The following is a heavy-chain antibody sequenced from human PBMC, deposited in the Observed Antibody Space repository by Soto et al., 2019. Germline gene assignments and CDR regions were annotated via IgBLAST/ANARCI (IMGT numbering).Heavy chain of an antibody. D-gene: IGHD5-12*01. J-gene: IGHJ6*02. CDR1: GYTFTGYY. V-gene: IGHV1-2*02. Sequence: ASVKVSCKASGYTFTGYYMHWVRQAPGQGLEWMGWINPNSGGTNYAQKFQGRVTMTRDTSISTAYMELSRLRSDDTAVYYCAGEVATIFGYYYDMDVWGQGTTVTVSS. CDR3: AGEVATIFGYYYDMDV. CDR2: INPNSGGT.